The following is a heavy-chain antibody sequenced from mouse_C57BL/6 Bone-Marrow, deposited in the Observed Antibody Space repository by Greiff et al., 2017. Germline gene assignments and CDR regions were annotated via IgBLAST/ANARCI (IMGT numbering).Heavy chain of an antibody. CDR2: IDPENGDT. Sequence: VQLKESGAELVRPGASVKLSCTASGFNIKDDYMHWVKQRPEQGLEWIGWIDPENGDTEYASKFQGRATITADTSSNTAYLPLSSLTSEDTAVYYCTTVIYYCGGSPAWFAYWGQGTLVTVSA. J-gene: IGHJ3*01. D-gene: IGHD1-1*01. V-gene: IGHV14-4*01. CDR1: GFNIKDDY. CDR3: TTVIYYCGGSPAWFAY.